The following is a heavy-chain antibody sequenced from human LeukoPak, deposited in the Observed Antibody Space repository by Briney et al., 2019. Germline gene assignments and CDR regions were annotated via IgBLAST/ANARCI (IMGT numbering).Heavy chain of an antibody. Sequence: ASVKVSCKASGYTFTSYDINWVRQATGQGLEWMGWMNPNSGNTGYAQKFQGRVTMTRNTSISTAYMELSSLRSEDTAVYYCATRRYSSGYYYQRAFDIWGQGTMVTVSS. CDR1: GYTFTSYD. CDR3: ATRRYSSGYYYQRAFDI. D-gene: IGHD3-22*01. V-gene: IGHV1-8*01. J-gene: IGHJ3*02. CDR2: MNPNSGNT.